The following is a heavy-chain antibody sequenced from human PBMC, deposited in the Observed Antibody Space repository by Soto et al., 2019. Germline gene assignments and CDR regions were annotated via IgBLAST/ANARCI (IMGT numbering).Heavy chain of an antibody. CDR3: ARGGAMGVDY. Sequence: PGGSLRLSCAASGFTVSSNYMSCVRQAPGKGLVWVSRIYFDGITTNYADSVKGRLTVSRDNAKNTVYLHVNTLRDEDTAVYYCARGGAMGVDYWGQGTLVTVSS. J-gene: IGHJ4*02. D-gene: IGHD1-26*01. CDR2: IYFDGITT. CDR1: GFTVSSNY. V-gene: IGHV3-74*01.